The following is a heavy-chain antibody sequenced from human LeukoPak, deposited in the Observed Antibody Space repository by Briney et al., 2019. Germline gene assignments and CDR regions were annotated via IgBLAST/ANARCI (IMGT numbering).Heavy chain of an antibody. Sequence: PGGSLRLSCAASGFNFNTYWMSWVRQAPGKGLEWVANIKQDGSEKFYVDSMKGRFTISRDNSKNTLYLQMNSLRAEDTAVYYCARGNNWFDPWGQGTLVTVSS. V-gene: IGHV3-7*03. CDR1: GFNFNTYW. CDR3: ARGNNWFDP. J-gene: IGHJ5*02. CDR2: IKQDGSEK.